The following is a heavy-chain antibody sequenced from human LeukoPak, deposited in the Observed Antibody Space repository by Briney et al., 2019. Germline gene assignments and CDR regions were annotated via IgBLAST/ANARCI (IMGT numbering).Heavy chain of an antibody. D-gene: IGHD5/OR15-5a*01. CDR3: AGFLRPFDY. Sequence: SETLSLTCTVSGGSISSSSYYWGWIRQPPGKGLEWIASIYYSGSTYYNPSLKGRVTISVDTSKNQFSLKLSSVTAADTAVYYCAGFLRPFDYWGQGTLVTVSS. CDR2: IYYSGST. CDR1: GGSISSSSYY. J-gene: IGHJ4*02. V-gene: IGHV4-39*07.